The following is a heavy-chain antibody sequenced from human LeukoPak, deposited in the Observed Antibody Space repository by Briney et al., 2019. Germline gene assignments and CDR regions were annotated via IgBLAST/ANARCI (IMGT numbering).Heavy chain of an antibody. D-gene: IGHD2-8*01. CDR2: INPNSGGT. CDR1: GYTFTGYY. V-gene: IGHV1-2*02. Sequence: WASVKVSCKASGYTFTGYYMHWVRQAPGQGIEWMGWINPNSGGTNYAQKFQGRVTMTRDTSISTAYMELSRLRSDDTAVYYCASLGGYCTNGVCYTRHYYYGMDVWGQGTTVTVSS. CDR3: ASLGGYCTNGVCYTRHYYYGMDV. J-gene: IGHJ6*02.